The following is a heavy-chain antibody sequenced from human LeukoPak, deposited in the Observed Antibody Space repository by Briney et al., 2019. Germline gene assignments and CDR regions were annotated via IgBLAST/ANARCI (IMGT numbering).Heavy chain of an antibody. CDR3: ARDLDSSGWYDY. CDR1: GFTFSSYA. V-gene: IGHV3-30-3*01. Sequence: GGSLGLSCAASGFTFSSYAMHWVRQAPGKGLEWVAVISYDGSNKYYADSVKGRFTISRDNSKNTLYLQMNSLRAEDTAVYYCARDLDSSGWYDYWGQGTLVTVSS. CDR2: ISYDGSNK. J-gene: IGHJ4*02. D-gene: IGHD6-19*01.